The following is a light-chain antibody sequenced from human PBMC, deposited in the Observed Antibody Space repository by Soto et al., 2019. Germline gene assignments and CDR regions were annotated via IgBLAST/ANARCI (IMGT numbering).Light chain of an antibody. Sequence: QSVLTQPASVSESPGQSITISCTGTSSNVGSYDLVSWYQQHPGKPPKLMIYEGSKRPSGVSDRFSGSKSGNSASLTISGLQAEDEADYFCSSYAGSSTLVFGGGTKVTV. CDR3: SSYAGSSTLV. CDR1: SSNVGSYDL. V-gene: IGLV2-23*01. J-gene: IGLJ3*02. CDR2: EGS.